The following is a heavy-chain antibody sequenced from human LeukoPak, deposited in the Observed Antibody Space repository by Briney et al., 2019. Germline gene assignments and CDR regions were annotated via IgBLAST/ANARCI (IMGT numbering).Heavy chain of an antibody. D-gene: IGHD2-15*01. CDR2: FSGGDGSP. Sequence: PGGSLRLSCVASGFTFSSYAMTWFRQAPGKGLEWVSSFSGGDGSPYHADSVKGRFTISRDNSKSTLYLQMNSLRAEDTAIYYCAKNGWQRSSGLWGDYWGQGALVTVSS. CDR1: GFTFSSYA. CDR3: AKNGWQRSSGLWGDY. V-gene: IGHV3-23*01. J-gene: IGHJ4*02.